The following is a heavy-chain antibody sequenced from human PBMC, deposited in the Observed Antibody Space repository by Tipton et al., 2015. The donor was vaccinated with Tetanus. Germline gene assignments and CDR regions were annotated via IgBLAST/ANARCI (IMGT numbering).Heavy chain of an antibody. V-gene: IGHV4-34*01. CDR2: INQRGRT. Sequence: LRLSCAVSGGSFSYYWTWIRQSPGKGLEWIGEINQRGRTNYNPSLKSRVTISVDTSKKQFSLKLCSVTAADTAVYYCARGGNGGSVITSLDYWGQGTRVTVSS. D-gene: IGHD2-15*01. CDR1: GGSFSYY. CDR3: ARGGNGGSVITSLDY. J-gene: IGHJ4*02.